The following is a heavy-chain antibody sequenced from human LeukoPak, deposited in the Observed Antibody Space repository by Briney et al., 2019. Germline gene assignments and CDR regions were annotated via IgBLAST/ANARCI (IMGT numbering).Heavy chain of an antibody. CDR2: ISGYNAIA. Sequence: ASVKVSCKASGYTFTSYGISWVRQAPGQGLEWMGWISGYNAIASYAQKVQGRVTMTTDTSTSTAYMELRSLRFDDTAVYYCARNTMVHYHYYYYMDVWGKGTTVTVSS. V-gene: IGHV1-18*01. CDR1: GYTFTSYG. D-gene: IGHD3-10*01. J-gene: IGHJ6*03. CDR3: ARNTMVHYHYYYYMDV.